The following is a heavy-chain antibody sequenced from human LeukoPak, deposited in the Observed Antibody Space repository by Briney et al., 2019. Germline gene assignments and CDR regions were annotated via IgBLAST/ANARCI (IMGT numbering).Heavy chain of an antibody. CDR2: IYYSGST. CDR3: ARDGGGYSYDY. J-gene: IGHJ4*02. CDR1: GGSISSYY. D-gene: IGHD5-18*01. V-gene: IGHV4-59*12. Sequence: TTSETLSLTCTVSGGSISSYYWSWIRQPPGKGLEWIGSIYYSGSTYYNPSLKSRVTISVDTSKNQFSLKLSSVTAADTAVYYCARDGGGYSYDYWGQGTLVTVSS.